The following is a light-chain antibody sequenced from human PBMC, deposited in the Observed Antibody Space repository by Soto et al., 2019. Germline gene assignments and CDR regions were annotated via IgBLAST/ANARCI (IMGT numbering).Light chain of an antibody. Sequence: QMTQSPSTLAASVGDRVTITCRASQGISSYLAWYQQKPGKAPKLLIYAASTLQSGVPSRFSGSGSGTDFTLTISCLQSEDFATYYCQQYYSYPLTFGQGTKVDIK. CDR2: AAS. CDR3: QQYYSYPLT. J-gene: IGKJ1*01. V-gene: IGKV1-8*01. CDR1: QGISSY.